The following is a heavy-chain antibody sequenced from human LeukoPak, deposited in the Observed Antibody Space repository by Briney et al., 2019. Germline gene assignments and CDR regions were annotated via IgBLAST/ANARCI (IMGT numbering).Heavy chain of an antibody. Sequence: SETLPLTCTVSGGSISSSSAYWGWIRQPPGKGLEWIGSIYYSKNTYYNPSLKSRVTISADTSKNQFSLTLGSVSATDTAVYYCVSPRGFSYGYFDYWGQGTLVTVSS. CDR2: IYYSKNT. CDR3: VSPRGFSYGYFDY. D-gene: IGHD5-18*01. J-gene: IGHJ4*02. CDR1: GGSISSSSAY. V-gene: IGHV4-39*01.